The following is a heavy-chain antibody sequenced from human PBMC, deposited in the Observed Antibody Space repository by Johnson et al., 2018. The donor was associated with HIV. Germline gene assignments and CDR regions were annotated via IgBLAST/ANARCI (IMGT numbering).Heavy chain of an antibody. V-gene: IGHV3-20*04. CDR3: ARVRTGDSSGYHDAFDI. J-gene: IGHJ3*02. Sequence: VQLVESGGGVVRPGGSLRLSCAASGFTFDDYGMSWVRQAPGKGLEWVSGINWNGGSIGYADSVQGRFTISRDNAQNSLNLQKNSQGAEDTAVYYCARVRTGDSSGYHDAFDIWGQGTMVTVSS. D-gene: IGHD3-22*01. CDR2: INWNGGSI. CDR1: GFTFDDYG.